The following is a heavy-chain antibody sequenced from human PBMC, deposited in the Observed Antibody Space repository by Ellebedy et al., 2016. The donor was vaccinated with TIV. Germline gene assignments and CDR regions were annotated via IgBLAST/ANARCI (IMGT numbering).Heavy chain of an antibody. V-gene: IGHV3-33*08. CDR2: IWHDGSHS. J-gene: IGHJ4*02. CDR3: ASELVGTTDFDY. CDR1: GFTFSHAW. Sequence: PGGSLRLSCVGSGFTFSHAWLNWARQAPGKGLEWVGIIWHDGSHSYYADSVKGRFTISRDNSKNTVDLQMNSLRADDTAVYYCASELVGTTDFDYWGQGTLVTVSS. D-gene: IGHD1-26*01.